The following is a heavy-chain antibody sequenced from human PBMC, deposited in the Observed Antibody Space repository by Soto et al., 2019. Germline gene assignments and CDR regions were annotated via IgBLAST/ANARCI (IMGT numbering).Heavy chain of an antibody. V-gene: IGHV3-7*01. Sequence: GGSLRLSCAASGFTFSSYWMSWVRQAPGKGLEWVANIKQDGSEKYYVDSVKGRFTISRDNAKNSLYLQMNSLRAEDTAVYYCARRGYSSGWYAAYYYYYGMDVWGQGTTVTVSS. J-gene: IGHJ6*02. CDR1: GFTFSSYW. CDR2: IKQDGSEK. CDR3: ARRGYSSGWYAAYYYYYGMDV. D-gene: IGHD6-19*01.